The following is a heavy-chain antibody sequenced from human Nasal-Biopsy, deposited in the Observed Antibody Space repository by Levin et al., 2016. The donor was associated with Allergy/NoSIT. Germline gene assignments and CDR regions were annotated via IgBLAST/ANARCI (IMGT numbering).Heavy chain of an antibody. J-gene: IGHJ4*02. Sequence: SETLSLTCSVSGASISSHGFYWAWIRHHPGKGLEWIGYIYYSGNTYYNPSLKSRVTISVDTSKNQFYLNLTSVTAADTAVYYCARDDYGDYVFDYWGQGTLVTVSS. CDR2: IYYSGNT. CDR3: ARDDYGDYVFDY. D-gene: IGHD4-17*01. CDR1: GASISSHGFY. V-gene: IGHV4-31*03.